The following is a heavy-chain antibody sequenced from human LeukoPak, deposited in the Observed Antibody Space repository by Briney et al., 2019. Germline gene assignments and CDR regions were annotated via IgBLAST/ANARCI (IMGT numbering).Heavy chain of an antibody. Sequence: ASGKVSCKASGYTFTSYGISCVRQAPGQGLEWMGWISAYNGNTNYAQKLQGRVTMTTDTSTSTAYIELRSLRSDDTAVYYCARTILTGYYSLDYWGQGTLVTVSS. V-gene: IGHV1-18*01. D-gene: IGHD3-9*01. CDR3: ARTILTGYYSLDY. CDR2: ISAYNGNT. CDR1: GYTFTSYG. J-gene: IGHJ4*02.